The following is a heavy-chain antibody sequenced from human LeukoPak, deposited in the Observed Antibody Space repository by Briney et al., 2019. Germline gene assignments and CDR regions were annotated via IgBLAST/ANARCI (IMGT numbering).Heavy chain of an antibody. J-gene: IGHJ6*04. CDR3: ARVGYGDYGYGYYYGMDV. Sequence: GSLRLSCAASGFTFSSYAMHWVRQAPGKGLEWVAVISYDGSNKYYADSVKGRFTISRDNSKNTLCLQMNSLRAEDTAVYYCARVGYGDYGYGYYYGMDVWGKGTTVTVSS. CDR1: GFTFSSYA. CDR2: ISYDGSNK. D-gene: IGHD4-17*01. V-gene: IGHV3-30*04.